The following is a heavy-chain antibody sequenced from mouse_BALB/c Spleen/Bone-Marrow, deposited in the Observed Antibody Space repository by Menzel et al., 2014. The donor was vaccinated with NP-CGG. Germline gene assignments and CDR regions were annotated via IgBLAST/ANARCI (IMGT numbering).Heavy chain of an antibody. Sequence: VQLQQSGGGLVKPGGSLKPSCAASGFTFSSYAMSWVRQTPEKRLEWVATISSGGGYTYYPDSVKGRFTISRDNAKDTLYLQMSSLRSEDTAMYYCARKSYYDYDGRPWFAYWGQGTLVTVSA. J-gene: IGHJ3*01. CDR1: GFTFSSYA. CDR3: ARKSYYDYDGRPWFAY. CDR2: ISSGGGYT. D-gene: IGHD2-4*01. V-gene: IGHV5-9-3*01.